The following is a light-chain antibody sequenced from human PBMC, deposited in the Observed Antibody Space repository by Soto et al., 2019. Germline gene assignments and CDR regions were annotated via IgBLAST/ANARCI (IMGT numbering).Light chain of an antibody. V-gene: IGLV2-14*01. CDR2: DVS. CDR3: SSYTSSNTLYVV. J-gene: IGLJ2*01. CDR1: SSDVGGYNY. Sequence: QSALTQPASVSGSHRQSITISCTGTSSDVGGYNYVSWYQQHPGKAPKLMIYDVSNRPSGVSNRFSGSKSGNTASLTISGLQAEDEADYYCSSYTSSNTLYVVFCGGTKLTVL.